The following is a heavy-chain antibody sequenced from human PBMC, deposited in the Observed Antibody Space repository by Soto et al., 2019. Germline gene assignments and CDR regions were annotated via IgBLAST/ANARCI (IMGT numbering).Heavy chain of an antibody. CDR1: GFTFSDYY. V-gene: IGHV3-11*01. CDR3: ARNYYGSGNLDVRGMDV. CDR2: ISSSGSTI. D-gene: IGHD3-10*01. J-gene: IGHJ6*02. Sequence: QVQLVESGGGLVKPGGSLRLSCAASGFTFSDYYMSWIRQAPGKGLEWVSYISSSGSTIYYADSVKGRFTISRDNAXNXXYLQMNSLRAEDTAVYYCARNYYGSGNLDVRGMDVWGQGTTVTVSS.